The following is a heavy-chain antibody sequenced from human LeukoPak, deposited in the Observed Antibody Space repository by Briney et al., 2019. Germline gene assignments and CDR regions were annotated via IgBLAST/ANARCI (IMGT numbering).Heavy chain of an antibody. CDR1: GGSISSGSYY. Sequence: SETLSLTCTVSGGSISSGSYYWSWIRQPAGKGLEWIGRIYTSGSTNYNPSLKSRVTISVDTSKNQFSLKLSSVTAADTAVYYCAREGMIWLGSAFDIWGQGTMVTVSS. J-gene: IGHJ3*02. V-gene: IGHV4-61*02. CDR3: AREGMIWLGSAFDI. CDR2: IYTSGST. D-gene: IGHD3/OR15-3a*01.